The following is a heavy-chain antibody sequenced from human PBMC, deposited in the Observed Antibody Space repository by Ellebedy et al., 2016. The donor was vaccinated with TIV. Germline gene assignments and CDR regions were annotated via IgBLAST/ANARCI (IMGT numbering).Heavy chain of an antibody. Sequence: GGSLRLSCTASGFTLTNYWMTWVRQAPGRGLEWVANINEDGTKKHFVDSVRGRFSISRDDAGNSLYLQVSSLGGEDTAVYYCARAIYGASYLWGRGTLVTVSS. CDR1: GFTLTNYW. CDR2: INEDGTKK. V-gene: IGHV3-7*01. J-gene: IGHJ2*01. CDR3: ARAIYGASYL. D-gene: IGHD4-17*01.